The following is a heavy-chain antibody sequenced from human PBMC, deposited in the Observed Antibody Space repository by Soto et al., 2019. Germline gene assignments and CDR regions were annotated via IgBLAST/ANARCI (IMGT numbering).Heavy chain of an antibody. V-gene: IGHV4-30-4*01. CDR1: GDSISTVDYF. Sequence: PSETLSLTCSVSGDSISTVDYFWAWIRQPPGQALEYIGYSYKSTTTYYNPSFESRVAISLDTSKSQFSLNVTSVTAADTAVYFCARGRYCLTGRCFPNWFDSWGQGTLVTVS. CDR3: ARGRYCLTGRCFPNWFDS. D-gene: IGHD2-15*01. J-gene: IGHJ5*01. CDR2: SYKSTTT.